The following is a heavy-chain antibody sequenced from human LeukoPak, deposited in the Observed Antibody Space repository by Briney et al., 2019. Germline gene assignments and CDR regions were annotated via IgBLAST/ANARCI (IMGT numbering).Heavy chain of an antibody. CDR1: GFMFADHG. Sequence: GGSLRLSCAASGFMFADHGMTWVRQVPGKGLEWVSGINWNGGSTGYVDSVKGRFTISRDNAKNVLFLQMNSLRAEDTAVYYCAKDLASDEDIWGQGTMVTVSS. CDR3: AKDLASDEDI. D-gene: IGHD3-16*01. CDR2: INWNGGST. V-gene: IGHV3-20*04. J-gene: IGHJ3*02.